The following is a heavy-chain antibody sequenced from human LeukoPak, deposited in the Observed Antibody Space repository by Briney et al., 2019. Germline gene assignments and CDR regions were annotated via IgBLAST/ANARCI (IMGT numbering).Heavy chain of an antibody. CDR2: MYVSGSS. Sequence: PSQTLSLTCIVSGDSINNDTYYWNWFRQPAGTGLEWIVRMYVSGSSNYNPALKSRVSISVDTSKKQLSLKLNSVTAADTGIYYCARVSGSNFPYFDYWAPGTLVTVSS. J-gene: IGHJ4*02. CDR1: GDSINNDTYY. CDR3: ARVSGSNFPYFDY. V-gene: IGHV4-61*02. D-gene: IGHD1-26*01.